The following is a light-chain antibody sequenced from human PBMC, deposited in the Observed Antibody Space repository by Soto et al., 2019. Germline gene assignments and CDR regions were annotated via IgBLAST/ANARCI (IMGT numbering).Light chain of an antibody. CDR3: QQYVTSSPRT. CDR1: HAISSSY. V-gene: IGKV3-20*01. Sequence: IVLTQSPGTLSLSPGERPTLSCRASHAISSSYLAWYQQQPGQAPRLLMYGISRRATGIPDRFSGSGSGTDFTLTITRLEPEDFAVYYCQQYVTSSPRTFGQGTKVDIK. CDR2: GIS. J-gene: IGKJ1*01.